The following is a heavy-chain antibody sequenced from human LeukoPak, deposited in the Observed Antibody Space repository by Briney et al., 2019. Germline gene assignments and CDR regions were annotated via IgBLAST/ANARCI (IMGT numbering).Heavy chain of an antibody. Sequence: ASVKVSCKASGGTFISYAISWVRQAPGQGLEWMGGIIPIFGTANYAQKFQGRVTITADESTSTAYMELSSLRSEDTAAYYCARDLYYYDSSGYFPYAFDYWGQGTLVTVSS. D-gene: IGHD3-22*01. V-gene: IGHV1-69*13. CDR3: ARDLYYYDSSGYFPYAFDY. J-gene: IGHJ4*02. CDR2: IIPIFGTA. CDR1: GGTFISYA.